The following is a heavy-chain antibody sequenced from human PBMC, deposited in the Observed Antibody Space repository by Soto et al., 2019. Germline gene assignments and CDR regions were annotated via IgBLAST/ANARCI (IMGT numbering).Heavy chain of an antibody. CDR1: GGSISSGGYS. J-gene: IGHJ5*02. CDR3: ARVLVAATPWFDP. CDR2: IYHSGST. Sequence: SETLSLTCAVSGGSISSGGYSWSWIRQPPGKGLEWIGYIYHSGSTYYNPSLKSRVTISVDRSKNQFPLKLSSVTAADTAVYYCARVLVAATPWFDPWGQGTLVTVSS. D-gene: IGHD2-15*01. V-gene: IGHV4-30-2*01.